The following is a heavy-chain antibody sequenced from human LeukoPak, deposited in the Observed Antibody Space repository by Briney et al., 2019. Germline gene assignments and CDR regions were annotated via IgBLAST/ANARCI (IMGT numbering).Heavy chain of an antibody. J-gene: IGHJ6*02. CDR1: GDSFTDYW. CDR3: VRQAYFGLDV. CDR2: IYPSDSDT. Sequence: GGSLKISCNGSGDSFTDYWICRVRQMPGKGLEWMAIIYPSDSDTRYNPSLQGQVTISVDKSINTAYLQWSSLKASNTAMYYCVRQAYFGLDVWGEGTTVTVS. V-gene: IGHV5-51*01. D-gene: IGHD3-10*01.